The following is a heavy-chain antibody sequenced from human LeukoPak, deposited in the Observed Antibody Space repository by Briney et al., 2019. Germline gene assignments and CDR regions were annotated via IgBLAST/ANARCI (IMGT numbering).Heavy chain of an antibody. J-gene: IGHJ4*02. V-gene: IGHV1-2*02. CDR3: ASGSNVDTAMASDYFDY. CDR1: GYTFTGYY. Sequence: ASVKLSCKASGYTFTGYYIHWVRQAPGQGPEWMGWINPNSGGTNYAQKFQGRVTMTRDTSINTAYMELSRLRSDDTAVYYCASGSNVDTAMASDYFDYWGQGTLVAVSS. CDR2: INPNSGGT. D-gene: IGHD5-18*01.